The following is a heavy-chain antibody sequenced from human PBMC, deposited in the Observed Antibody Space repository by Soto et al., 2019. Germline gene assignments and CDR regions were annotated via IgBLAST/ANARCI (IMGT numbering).Heavy chain of an antibody. CDR3: SSPPIVDGMDV. CDR1: GGTFSSYA. CDR2: FIPIFGTA. D-gene: IGHD1-26*01. J-gene: IGHJ6*02. V-gene: IGHV1-69*12. Sequence: QVQLVQSGAEVKKPGSSVKVSCKASGGTFSSYAISWVRQAPGQGLEWMGGFIPIFGTADYAQKFQGRVTITADESTSTAYMDLSSLSSDDTAVYYCSSPPIVDGMDVLGQGTTVTVSS.